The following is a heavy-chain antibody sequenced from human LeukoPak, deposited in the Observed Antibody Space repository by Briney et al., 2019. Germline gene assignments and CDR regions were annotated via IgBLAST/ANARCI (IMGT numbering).Heavy chain of an antibody. CDR3: AKRDPGTSAVRFDP. CDR2: ISSSSSTI. J-gene: IGHJ5*02. CDR1: GFTFSSYS. V-gene: IGHV3-48*01. D-gene: IGHD3-10*01. Sequence: GGSLRLSCAASGFTFSSYSMNWVRQAPGKGLEWVSYISSSSSTIYYADSVKGRFTISRDNAKNSLYLQMTSLRAEDTAVYYCAKRDPGTSAVRFDPWGQGTLVTVSS.